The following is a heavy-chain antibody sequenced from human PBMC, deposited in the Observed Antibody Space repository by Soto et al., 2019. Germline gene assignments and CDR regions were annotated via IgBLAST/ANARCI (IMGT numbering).Heavy chain of an antibody. V-gene: IGHV3-15*07. CDR3: TTAPVVVSNSDY. Sequence: PGGSLRLSCAASSFIFSNALMNWVRQAPGKGLEWVGRIKSKTDGGTTEYAAPVKGRFTIARDDSKNTLFLQMNSLQTEDSAVYYCTTAPVVVSNSDYWGQGTLVTVSS. CDR1: SFIFSNAL. J-gene: IGHJ4*02. D-gene: IGHD3-22*01. CDR2: IKSKTDGGTT.